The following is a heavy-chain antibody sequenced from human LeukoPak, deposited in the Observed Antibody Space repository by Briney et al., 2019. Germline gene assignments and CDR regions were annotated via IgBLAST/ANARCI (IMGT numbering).Heavy chain of an antibody. D-gene: IGHD1-1*01. Sequence: GGSLRLSCAASGFTFSSYAMHWVRQAPGKGLEYVSAISSNGGSTYYANSVKGRFTISRDNSKNTLYLQMGSLRAEDMAVYYCARSHNWNVLSGYSDYWGQGTLVTVSS. CDR3: ARSHNWNVLSGYSDY. J-gene: IGHJ4*02. CDR1: GFTFSSYA. V-gene: IGHV3-64*01. CDR2: ISSNGGST.